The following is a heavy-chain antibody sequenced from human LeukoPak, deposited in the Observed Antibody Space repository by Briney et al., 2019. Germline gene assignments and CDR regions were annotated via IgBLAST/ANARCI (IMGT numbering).Heavy chain of an antibody. D-gene: IGHD2-2*01. CDR3: AREFVVPAVPRGADAFDI. J-gene: IGHJ3*02. Sequence: SETLSLTCTVSGGSISSSSYYWGWIRQPPGKGLEWIGSISYSGSTYYNPSLKSRVTISVDTSKNQFSLKLSSVTAADTAVYYCAREFVVPAVPRGADAFDIWGQGTMVTVSS. CDR2: ISYSGST. V-gene: IGHV4-39*07. CDR1: GGSISSSSYY.